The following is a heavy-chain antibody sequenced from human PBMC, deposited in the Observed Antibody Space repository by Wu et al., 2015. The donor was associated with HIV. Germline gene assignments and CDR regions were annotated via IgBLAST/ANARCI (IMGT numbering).Heavy chain of an antibody. CDR1: GYAFSRHG. V-gene: IGHV1-18*01. CDR2: ISAATGDT. J-gene: IGHJ4*02. CDR3: VKARRFGGISISSTWTS. D-gene: IGHD3-10*01. Sequence: QLEQPGVEVQKPGAALKVSCKASGYAFSRHGISWVRQAPGQGLEWVGWISAATGDTTYAQKFQGRVTLTRDISATTVFLEFGSLHSDDRAVYYCVKARRFGGISISSTWTSWGEGTSVSVSS.